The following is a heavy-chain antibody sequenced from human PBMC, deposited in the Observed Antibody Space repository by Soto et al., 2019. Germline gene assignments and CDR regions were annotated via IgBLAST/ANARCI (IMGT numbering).Heavy chain of an antibody. CDR1: GGSISSFY. CDR3: AGSSSWYGNFDH. D-gene: IGHD6-13*01. J-gene: IGHJ5*02. V-gene: IGHV4-59*01. CDR2: IFHTGGT. Sequence: SETLSLTCSVSGGSISSFYWSWIRQPPGKELEWIGYIFHTGGTNYNPSLKSRVTISVDTSKNQFSLKLRSVTAADTAVYFCAGSSSWYGNFDHWGQGTLVTVSS.